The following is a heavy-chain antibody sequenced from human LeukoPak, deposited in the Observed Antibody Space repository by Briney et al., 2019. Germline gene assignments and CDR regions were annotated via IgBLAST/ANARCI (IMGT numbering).Heavy chain of an antibody. D-gene: IGHD3-3*01. V-gene: IGHV1-58*02. CDR3: AAGDQMAYYDFWSGYYPDAFDI. Sequence: GTSVKVSCKAPGFTFTSSAMQWVRQARGQRLEWIGWIVVGSGNTNYAQKFQERVTITRDMSTSTAYMELSSLRSEDTAVYYCAAGDQMAYYDFWSGYYPDAFDIWGQGTMVTVSS. CDR2: IVVGSGNT. CDR1: GFTFTSSA. J-gene: IGHJ3*02.